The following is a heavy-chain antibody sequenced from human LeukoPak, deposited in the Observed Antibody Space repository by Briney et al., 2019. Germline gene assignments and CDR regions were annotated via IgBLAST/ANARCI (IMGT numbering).Heavy chain of an antibody. CDR3: ARGGRGSSWYLTGLYYYGMDV. CDR1: GFTFSSYA. D-gene: IGHD6-13*01. V-gene: IGHV3-23*01. CDR2: ISGSGGST. Sequence: GGSLRLSCAASGFTFSSYAMSWVRQAPGKGLEWVSAISGSGGSTYYADSVKGRFTISRDNSKNTLYLQMNSLRAEDTAVYYCARGGRGSSWYLTGLYYYGMDVWGQGTTVTVSS. J-gene: IGHJ6*02.